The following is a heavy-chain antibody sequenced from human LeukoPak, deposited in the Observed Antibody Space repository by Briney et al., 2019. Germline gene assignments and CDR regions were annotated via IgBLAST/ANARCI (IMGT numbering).Heavy chain of an antibody. Sequence: GGSLRLSCVASGFTFSSYAMGWVRQAPGKRPEWVSSLTDSGGTTYYVDSVKGRFTISRDNSKNSLYLQMNSLRAEDTAVYYCAREFITGGGYVHPYYYGMDVWGQGTTVTVSS. V-gene: IGHV3-23*01. J-gene: IGHJ6*02. CDR2: LTDSGGTT. CDR3: AREFITGGGYVHPYYYGMDV. CDR1: GFTFSSYA. D-gene: IGHD5-12*01.